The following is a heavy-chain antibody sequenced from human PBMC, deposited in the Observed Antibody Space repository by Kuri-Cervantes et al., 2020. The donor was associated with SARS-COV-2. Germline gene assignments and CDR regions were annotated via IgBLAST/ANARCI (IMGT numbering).Heavy chain of an antibody. J-gene: IGHJ5*02. D-gene: IGHD3-3*01. V-gene: IGHV4-39*01. CDR2: IYYNVNT. CDR3: ARRRGRLRFSEWSTEYFSS. CDR1: GGSISLTSYH. Sequence: SEPLSLTCTVSGGSISLTSYHWGWIRQSPGKELEWIGSIYYNVNTYYNPSLQSRVSMSVDMSKNQFSLQLNSVTAADSGAYFCARRRGRLRFSEWSTEYFSSWGQGTLVTVSS.